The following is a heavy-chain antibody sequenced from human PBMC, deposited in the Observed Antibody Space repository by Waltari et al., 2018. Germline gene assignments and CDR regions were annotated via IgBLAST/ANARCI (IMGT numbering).Heavy chain of an antibody. CDR1: GGSISSYY. CDR2: VYYSEST. Sequence: QVQLQESGPGLVKPSETLSLTCTVSGGSISSYYWIWIRQPQGKGLEGIGYVYYSESTNYHPSLTSRGTISVDTSKNQFSRKRSSVTAADTAVYYCARVQGQPRDWFDPWGQGTLVTVSS. D-gene: IGHD6-13*01. J-gene: IGHJ5*02. V-gene: IGHV4-59*01. CDR3: ARVQGQPRDWFDP.